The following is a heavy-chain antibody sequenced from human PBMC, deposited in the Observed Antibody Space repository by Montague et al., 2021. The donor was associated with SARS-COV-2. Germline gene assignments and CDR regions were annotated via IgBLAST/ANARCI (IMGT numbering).Heavy chain of an antibody. Sequence: SLRLSCAASGFTFSSYSMNWVRQAPGKGLGWVSSISSSSSYKHXXXSXXXRFXISRDNAKNSLYLQMNSLRAEDTAVYYCARDDYVWGSYRYGHYNWFDPWGQGTLVTVSS. V-gene: IGHV3-21*01. D-gene: IGHD3-16*02. CDR3: ARDDYVWGSYRYGHYNWFDP. J-gene: IGHJ5*02. CDR1: GFTFSSYS. CDR2: ISSSSSYK.